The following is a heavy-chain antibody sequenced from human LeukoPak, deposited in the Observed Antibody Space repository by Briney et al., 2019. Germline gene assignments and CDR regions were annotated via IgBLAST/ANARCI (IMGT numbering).Heavy chain of an antibody. CDR1: GFTFSSYW. J-gene: IGHJ6*03. CDR2: INSDGSST. CDR3: ARGSDFWSVGYYYMDV. Sequence: GGSLRLSCAASGFTFSSYWMHWVRQAPGKGLVWVSRINSDGSSTSYADSVKGRSTISRDNAKNTLYLQMNSLRAEDTAVYYCARGSDFWSVGYYYMDVWGKGTTVTVSS. D-gene: IGHD3-3*01. V-gene: IGHV3-74*01.